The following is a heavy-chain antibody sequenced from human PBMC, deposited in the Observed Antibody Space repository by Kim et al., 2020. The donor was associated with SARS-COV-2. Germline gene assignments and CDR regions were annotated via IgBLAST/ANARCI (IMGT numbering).Heavy chain of an antibody. V-gene: IGHV3-66*01. CDR2: IYSGDST. Sequence: GGSLRLSCAVSGFTVSSNYMRWVRQAPGKGLEWVSVIYSGDSTYYADAVKGRFTISRDNSKNTLYLQMNSLRADDTAVYYCAREPYGDTDAFDIWGQGTMVTVSS. CDR3: AREPYGDTDAFDI. D-gene: IGHD4-17*01. CDR1: GFTVSSNY. J-gene: IGHJ3*02.